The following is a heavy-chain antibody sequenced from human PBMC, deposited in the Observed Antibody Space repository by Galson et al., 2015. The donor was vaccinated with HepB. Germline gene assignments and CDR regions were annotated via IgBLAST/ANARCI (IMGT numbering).Heavy chain of an antibody. Sequence: SLRLSCAASGFTFSSYSMNWVRQAPGKGLEWVSSISSSSSYIYYADSVKGRFTISRDNAKNSLYLQMNSLRAEDTAVYYCTTDPIGYCSSTSCYTVDYWGQGTLVTVSS. CDR1: GFTFSSYS. CDR3: TTDPIGYCSSTSCYTVDY. J-gene: IGHJ4*02. CDR2: ISSSSSYI. D-gene: IGHD2-2*02. V-gene: IGHV3-21*01.